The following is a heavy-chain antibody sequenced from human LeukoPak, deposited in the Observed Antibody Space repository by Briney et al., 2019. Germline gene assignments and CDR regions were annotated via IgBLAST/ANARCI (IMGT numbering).Heavy chain of an antibody. Sequence: PGGSLRLSCAASGFTFSDYSMNWIRQAPGKGLEWVSYISSSSSTISYADSVKGRFTISRDNAKNSLFLQMNSLRAEDTAVYYRARGSRGGGWHREYYWGQGTMVGVSS. CDR1: GFTFSDYS. D-gene: IGHD3-10*01. CDR2: ISSSSSTI. J-gene: IGHJ4*02. CDR3: ARGSRGGGWHREYY. V-gene: IGHV3-48*01.